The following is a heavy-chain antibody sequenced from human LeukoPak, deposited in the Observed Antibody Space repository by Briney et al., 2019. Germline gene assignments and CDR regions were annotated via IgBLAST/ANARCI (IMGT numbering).Heavy chain of an antibody. CDR1: GYTFTSYD. CDR3: ARQNTIMVAGLDY. D-gene: IGHD5-24*01. CDR2: KNPNSGNT. J-gene: IGHJ4*02. V-gene: IGHV1-8*01. Sequence: ASVKVSCKASGYTFTSYDINWVRQATGQGLEWMGWKNPNSGNTGYAQKFQGRVTMTRNTSISTAFMELSSLRSEDTAVYYCARQNTIMVAGLDYWGQGTLVTVSS.